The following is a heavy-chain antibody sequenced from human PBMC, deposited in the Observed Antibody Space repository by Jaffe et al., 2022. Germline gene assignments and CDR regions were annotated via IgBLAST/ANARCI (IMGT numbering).Heavy chain of an antibody. CDR2: IIPIFGTA. V-gene: IGHV1-69*05. D-gene: IGHD3-10*01. CDR3: ASPRPLLWVRGVITLQLVPLDY. CDR1: GGTFSSYA. Sequence: QVQLVQSGAEVKKPGSSVKVSCKASGGTFSSYAISWVRQAPGQGLEWMGGIIPIFGTANYAQKFQGRVTITTDESTSTAYMELSSLRSEDTAVYYCASPRPLLWVRGVITLQLVPLDYWGQGTLVTVSS. J-gene: IGHJ4*02.